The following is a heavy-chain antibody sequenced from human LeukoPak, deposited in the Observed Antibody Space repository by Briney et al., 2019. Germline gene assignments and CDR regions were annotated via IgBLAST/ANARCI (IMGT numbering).Heavy chain of an antibody. Sequence: GRSLRLSCAASGFTFSSYAMHWVRQAPGKGLEWVAVISYDGSNKYYADSVKGRFTISRDNSKNTLYLQMNSLRAEDTAVYYCARVRGGVLYYYGMDVWGQGTTVTVSS. CDR1: GFTFSSYA. CDR3: ARVRGGVLYYYGMDV. J-gene: IGHJ6*02. V-gene: IGHV3-30-3*01. CDR2: ISYDGSNK. D-gene: IGHD3-10*01.